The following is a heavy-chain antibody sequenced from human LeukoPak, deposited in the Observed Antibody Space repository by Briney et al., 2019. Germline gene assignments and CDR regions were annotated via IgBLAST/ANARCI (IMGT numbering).Heavy chain of an antibody. V-gene: IGHV4-39*01. CDR1: GGSISSSSYY. CDR3: ARHFFPNCSGGSCYYYFDY. D-gene: IGHD2-15*01. J-gene: IGHJ4*02. Sequence: SETLSLTCTVSGGSISSSSYYWGWIRQPPGTGLEWIGSIYYSGSTYYNPSLKSRVTISVDTSKNQFSLKLSSVTAADTAVYYCARHFFPNCSGGSCYYYFDYWGQGTLVTVSS. CDR2: IYYSGST.